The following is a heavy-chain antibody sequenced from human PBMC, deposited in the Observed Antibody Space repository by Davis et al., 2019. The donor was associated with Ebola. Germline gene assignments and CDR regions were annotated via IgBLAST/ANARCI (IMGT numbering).Heavy chain of an antibody. CDR3: ARSRDLYGMDV. CDR1: GGSISSGGYY. J-gene: IGHJ6*02. V-gene: IGHV4-30-4*01. CDR2: IYYSGST. Sequence: MPSETLSLTCTVSGGSISSGGYYWSWIRQPPGKGLEWIGYIYYSGSTYYNPSLKSRVTISVDTSKNRFSLKLSSVTAADTAVYYCARSRDLYGMDVWGQGTTVTVSS.